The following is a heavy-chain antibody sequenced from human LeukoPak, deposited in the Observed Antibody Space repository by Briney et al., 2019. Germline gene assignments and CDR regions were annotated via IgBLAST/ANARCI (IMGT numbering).Heavy chain of an antibody. CDR1: GFTFDDYA. CDR2: ISWDGGST. CDR3: AKDMGYYDSSGYYHGDAFDI. V-gene: IGHV3-43D*03. D-gene: IGHD3-22*01. J-gene: IGHJ3*02. Sequence: PGGSLRLSCAASGFTFDDYAMHWVRHAPGKGLEWVSLISWDGGSTYYADSVKGRFTISRDNSKNSLYLQMNSLRAEDTALYYCAKDMGYYDSSGYYHGDAFDIWGQGTMVTVSS.